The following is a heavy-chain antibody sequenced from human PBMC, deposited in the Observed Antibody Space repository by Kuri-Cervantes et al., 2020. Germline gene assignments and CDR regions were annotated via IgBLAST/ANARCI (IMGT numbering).Heavy chain of an antibody. CDR3: ARGPTMPVI. J-gene: IGHJ4*02. CDR2: ISSSSSTI. D-gene: IGHD2-2*01. V-gene: IGHV3-48*01. CDR1: GFTFSDCG. Sequence: GGSLRLSCAASGFTFSDCGMHWVRQAPGKGLEWVSYISSSSSTIYYADSVKGRFTISRDNAKNSLYLQMNSLRAEDTAVYYCARGPTMPVIWGQGTLVTVSS.